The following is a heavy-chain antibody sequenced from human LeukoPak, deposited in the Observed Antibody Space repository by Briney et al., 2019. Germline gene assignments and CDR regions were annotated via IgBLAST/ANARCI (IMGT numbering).Heavy chain of an antibody. CDR2: ISSSGGVT. CDR3: AKATMVMTFDY. CDR1: GFTFSNYA. J-gene: IGHJ4*02. Sequence: GGSLRLSCAASGFTFSNYAMSWVRQAPGKGLEWVSGISSSGGVTYYADSVKGRFTISRDNSKNTLYLQMNSLRAEDTAVYYCAKATMVMTFDYWGQGTLVTVSS. V-gene: IGHV3-23*01. D-gene: IGHD4/OR15-4a*01.